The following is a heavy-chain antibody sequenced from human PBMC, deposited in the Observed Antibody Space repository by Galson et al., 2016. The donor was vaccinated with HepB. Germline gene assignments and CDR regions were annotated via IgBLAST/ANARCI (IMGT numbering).Heavy chain of an antibody. CDR3: ARLGSGSYNNWFDP. D-gene: IGHD3-10*01. J-gene: IGHJ5*02. CDR2: IHLGDSDT. V-gene: IGHV5-51*01. CDR1: GYILTTSW. Sequence: QSGAEVKKPGESLKISCQGSGYILTTSWIGWVRQMPGKGLEWMGLIHLGDSDTRYSTSFQGQVTISADRSISTAYLQWTSLKASDTAIYYCARLGSGSYNNWFDPWGQGTLVTVSS.